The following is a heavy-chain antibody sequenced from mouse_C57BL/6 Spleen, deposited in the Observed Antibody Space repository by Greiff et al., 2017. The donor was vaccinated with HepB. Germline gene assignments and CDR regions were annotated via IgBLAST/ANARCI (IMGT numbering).Heavy chain of an antibody. D-gene: IGHD2-4*01. V-gene: IGHV5-17*01. CDR3: ASPYYDYAWFAY. Sequence: EVMLVESGGGLVKPGGSLKLSCAASGFTFSDYGMHWVRPAPEKGLEWVAYISSGSSTIYYADTVKGRFTIARDNAKHTLFLQMTSLRSEDTAMYYCASPYYDYAWFAYWGQGTLVTVAA. CDR2: ISSGSSTI. CDR1: GFTFSDYG. J-gene: IGHJ3*01.